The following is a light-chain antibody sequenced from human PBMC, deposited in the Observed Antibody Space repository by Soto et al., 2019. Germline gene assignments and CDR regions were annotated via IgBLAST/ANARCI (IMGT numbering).Light chain of an antibody. CDR2: GAS. V-gene: IGKV3-20*01. CDR3: QQSVSSPYT. CDR1: QSVSSSY. Sequence: EIVLTQSPGTLSLSPGERATLSCRASQSVSSSYLAWYQQRPGQAPRLPIYGASSRATGIPDRFSGTGSGTDFTLTISRLEPEDFAVYYCQQSVSSPYTFGQGTKLEIK. J-gene: IGKJ2*01.